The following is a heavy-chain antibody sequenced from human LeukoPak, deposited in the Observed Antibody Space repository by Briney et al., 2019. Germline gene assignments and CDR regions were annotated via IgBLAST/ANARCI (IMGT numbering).Heavy chain of an antibody. CDR2: ISGSGGST. Sequence: TGGSLRLSCAASGFTFSSYAMSWVRQAPGKGLEWVSAISGSGGSTYYADSVKGRVTISRDNSKNTLYLQMNSLRVEDTAVYYCAKDSYSSGWEYYFDYWGQGTLVTVSS. CDR1: GFTFSSYA. J-gene: IGHJ4*02. V-gene: IGHV3-23*01. CDR3: AKDSYSSGWEYYFDY. D-gene: IGHD6-19*01.